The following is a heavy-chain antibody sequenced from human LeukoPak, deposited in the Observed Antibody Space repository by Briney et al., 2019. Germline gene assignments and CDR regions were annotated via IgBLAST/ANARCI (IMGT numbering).Heavy chain of an antibody. CDR1: GFTFNNYA. D-gene: IGHD3-10*01. V-gene: IGHV3-23*01. CDR3: AKGVYGSGSYREYFEQ. Sequence: GGSLRLSRTASGFTFNNYAMSWVRQAPGKGLEWVSASSASGDSPYYADSVKGRFTISRDNSKNTLDLQMNSLRVEDTAVYYCAKGVYGSGSYREYFEQWGQGTLVTVSS. J-gene: IGHJ1*01. CDR2: SSASGDSP.